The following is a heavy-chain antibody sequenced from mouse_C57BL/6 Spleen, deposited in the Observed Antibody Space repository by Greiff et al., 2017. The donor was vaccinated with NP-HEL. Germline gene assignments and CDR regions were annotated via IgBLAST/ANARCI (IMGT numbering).Heavy chain of an antibody. V-gene: IGHV5-4*01. Sequence: EVQLQQSGGGLVKPGGSLKLSCAASGFTFSSYAMSWVRQTPEKRLEWVATISDGGSYTYYPDNVKGRFTISRDNAKNHLYLQLRHLKSEDTAMYYGAREGTTVVSYAMDYWGQGTSVTVSA. J-gene: IGHJ4*01. D-gene: IGHD1-1*01. CDR3: AREGTTVVSYAMDY. CDR2: ISDGGSYT. CDR1: GFTFSSYA.